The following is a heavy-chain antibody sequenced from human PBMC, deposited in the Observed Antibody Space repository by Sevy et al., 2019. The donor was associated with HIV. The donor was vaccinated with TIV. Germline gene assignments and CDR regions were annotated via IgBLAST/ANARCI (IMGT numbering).Heavy chain of an antibody. D-gene: IGHD2-2*01. CDR3: GNQPLTLISPPDS. V-gene: IGHV4-39*01. J-gene: IGHJ4*02. Sequence: SETLSLTCTVSGDSISNSRYYWGWMRQPPGKGLEWIGSVYYSGSTYYNPSLKSRVTLSIDTSKNQFLLKVNSVTATDTAVYYCGNQPLTLISPPDSWGQGTLVTVSS. CDR2: VYYSGST. CDR1: GDSISNSRYY.